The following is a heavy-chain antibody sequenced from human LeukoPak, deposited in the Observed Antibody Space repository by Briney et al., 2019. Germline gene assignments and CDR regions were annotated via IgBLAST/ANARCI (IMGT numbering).Heavy chain of an antibody. Sequence: ASVKVSCKASGYTFTGYYMHWVRQAPGQGLEWMGWINPNSGGTNYAQKLQGRVTMTTDTSTSTAYMELRSLRSDDTAVYYCARRKLHDYYDSSGLDYWGQGTLVTVSS. CDR1: GYTFTGYY. J-gene: IGHJ4*02. CDR3: ARRKLHDYYDSSGLDY. CDR2: INPNSGGT. D-gene: IGHD3-22*01. V-gene: IGHV1-2*02.